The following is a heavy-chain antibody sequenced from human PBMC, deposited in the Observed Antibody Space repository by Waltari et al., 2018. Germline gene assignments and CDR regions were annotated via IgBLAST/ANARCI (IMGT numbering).Heavy chain of an antibody. J-gene: IGHJ4*02. Sequence: EVQLVESGGGLVQPGESLTLSCAASGFSFSNYVMHWVRQAPGKGLVWLSRISGDGATYYADSVEGRFTVSRDNARNMVFLQLNSLRGDDTAVYYCARLEAEQWLGDYWGQGTLVTVAS. CDR2: ISGDGAT. CDR3: ARLEAEQWLGDY. CDR1: GFSFSNYV. V-gene: IGHV3-74*01. D-gene: IGHD6-19*01.